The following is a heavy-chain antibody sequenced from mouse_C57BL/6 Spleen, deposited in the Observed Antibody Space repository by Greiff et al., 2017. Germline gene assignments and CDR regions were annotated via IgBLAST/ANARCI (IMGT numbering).Heavy chain of an antibody. Sequence: QVQLQQSGAELVMPGASVKLSCKASGYTFTSYWMHWVKQRPGQGLEWIGEIDPSDSYTNYNQKFKGKSTFTVDKSSSTAYMQLSSLTSEDSAVYYCARGDGHFDYWGQGTTLTVSS. D-gene: IGHD3-1*01. J-gene: IGHJ2*01. V-gene: IGHV1-69*01. CDR3: ARGDGHFDY. CDR1: GYTFTSYW. CDR2: IDPSDSYT.